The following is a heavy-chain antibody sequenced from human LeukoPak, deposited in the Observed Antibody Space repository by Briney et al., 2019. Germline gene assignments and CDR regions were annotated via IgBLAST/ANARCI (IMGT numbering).Heavy chain of an antibody. V-gene: IGHV4-59*08. CDR1: GGSFSTSY. CDR3: ARHDPRWLFDF. J-gene: IGHJ4*02. Sequence: SETQSLTCTLSGGSFSTSYWSWIRHPPGKGLECIGYIYYSGTTIYNPSLKSRVTMSEDTSKNQFSLKLSSVTAADTVVYLRARHDPRWLFDFWGEGTLVSVSS. CDR2: IYYSGTT. D-gene: IGHD3-9*01.